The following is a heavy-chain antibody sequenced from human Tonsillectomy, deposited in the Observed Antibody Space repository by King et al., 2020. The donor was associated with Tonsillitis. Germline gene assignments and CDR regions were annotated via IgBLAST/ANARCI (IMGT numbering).Heavy chain of an antibody. Sequence: QLQESGPGLVKPSETLSLTCTVSGGSISSYYWSWIRQPPGKGLEWIGYIYYSGSTNYNPSLKSRVTISVDTSKNQFSLKLSSVTAADTAVCYCARAPSEPYYDILTGYRAPFDYWGQGTLVTVSS. J-gene: IGHJ4*02. CDR2: IYYSGST. D-gene: IGHD3-9*01. V-gene: IGHV4-59*01. CDR1: GGSISSYY. CDR3: ARAPSEPYYDILTGYRAPFDY.